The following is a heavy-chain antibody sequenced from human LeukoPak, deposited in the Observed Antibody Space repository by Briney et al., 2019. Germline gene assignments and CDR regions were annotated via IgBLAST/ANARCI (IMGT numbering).Heavy chain of an antibody. Sequence: SETLSLTCAVYGVSFSGYYWSWIRQPPGKGLEWIGEINHSGSTNYNPSLKSRVTISVDTSKNQFSLKLSSVTAADTAVYYCARGLESREDIVVVPAATSRNFDYWGQGTLVTVSS. CDR1: GVSFSGYY. D-gene: IGHD2-2*01. CDR2: INHSGST. V-gene: IGHV4-34*01. CDR3: ARGLESREDIVVVPAATSRNFDY. J-gene: IGHJ4*02.